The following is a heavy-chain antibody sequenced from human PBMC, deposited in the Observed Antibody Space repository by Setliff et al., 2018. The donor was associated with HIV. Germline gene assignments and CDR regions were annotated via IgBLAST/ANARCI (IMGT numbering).Heavy chain of an antibody. CDR3: AKVMITTTWAFDF. D-gene: IGHD1-26*01. CDR2: ISGAYGGNT. J-gene: IGHJ4*02. Sequence: PGGSLRLSCAASGFTFSTYSMVWVRQAPGKGLEWVSGISGAYGGNTYHADSVKGRFTIFRENSKNLLSLQMNNLRAEDTALYYCAKVMITTTWAFDFWGQGTPVTVSS. V-gene: IGHV3-23*01. CDR1: GFTFSTYS.